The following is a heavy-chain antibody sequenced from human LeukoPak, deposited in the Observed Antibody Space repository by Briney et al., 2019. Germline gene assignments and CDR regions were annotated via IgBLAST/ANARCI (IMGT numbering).Heavy chain of an antibody. Sequence: KTSETLSLTCTVSGVSISSGSYYWSWIRQPAGKGLEWIGRIYTSGSTNYNPSLKSLVTISVDTCKNQFSPRLSSVTAADTAVYYCARVASGSYPQGWFDPWGQGTLVTVSS. D-gene: IGHD1-26*01. CDR1: GVSISSGSYY. CDR3: ARVASGSYPQGWFDP. CDR2: IYTSGST. J-gene: IGHJ5*02. V-gene: IGHV4-61*02.